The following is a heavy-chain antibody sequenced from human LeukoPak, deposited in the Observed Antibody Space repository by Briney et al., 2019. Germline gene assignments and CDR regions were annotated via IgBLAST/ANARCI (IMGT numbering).Heavy chain of an antibody. CDR1: GYTFTSYY. D-gene: IGHD6-13*01. CDR3: ARDLLYSSSWYVSYYYYYGMDV. J-gene: IGHJ6*02. CDR2: INPSGGST. Sequence: ASVKVSCKASGYTFTSYYMHWVRQAPGQGLEWMGIINPSGGSTSYAQKFQGRVTMTRDTSTSTVYMELSSLRSEDTAVYYCARDLLYSSSWYVSYYYYYGMDVWGQGTTVTVSS. V-gene: IGHV1-46*01.